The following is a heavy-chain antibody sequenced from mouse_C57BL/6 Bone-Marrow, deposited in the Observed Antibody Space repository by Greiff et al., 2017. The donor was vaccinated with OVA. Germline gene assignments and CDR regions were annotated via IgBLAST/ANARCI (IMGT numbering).Heavy chain of an antibody. CDR1: GYTFTDYN. CDR2: INPNNGGT. Sequence: VQLQQSGPELVKPGASVKMSCKASGYTFTDYNMHWVKQSHGKSLEWIGYINPNNGGTSYNQKFKGKATLTVNKSSSTAYMELRSLTSEDSAVYYCARRFYYGSSYVGFAYWGQGTLVTVSA. V-gene: IGHV1-22*01. J-gene: IGHJ3*01. CDR3: ARRFYYGSSYVGFAY. D-gene: IGHD1-1*01.